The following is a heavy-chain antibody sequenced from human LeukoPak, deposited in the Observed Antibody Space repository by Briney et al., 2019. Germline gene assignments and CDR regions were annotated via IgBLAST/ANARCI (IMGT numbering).Heavy chain of an antibody. CDR1: GFTFRSYW. J-gene: IGHJ3*02. V-gene: IGHV3-7*01. CDR3: ARNVNAFDI. CDR2: INQHGSEE. Sequence: GGSLRLSCTASGFTFRSYWMSWVRQAPGKGLEWVANINQHGSEEYYVDSVKGRFTIFRDNAKNSLFLQLSSLRAEDTAIYYCARNVNAFDIWGQGTMVTVSS.